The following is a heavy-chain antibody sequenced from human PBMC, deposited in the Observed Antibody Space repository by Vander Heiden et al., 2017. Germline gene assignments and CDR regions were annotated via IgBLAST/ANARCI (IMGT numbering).Heavy chain of an antibody. Sequence: GGSISSTTYYWGWIRQPPGKGLEWIGSIYYSGTTYYNPSLKSRVTISVDTSKNQFSLRLSSVTAADTAVYCCARQPAITRGYFDYWGQGTLVTVSS. V-gene: IGHV4-39*01. CDR3: ARQPAITRGYFDY. D-gene: IGHD3-10*01. J-gene: IGHJ4*02. CDR2: IYYSGTT. CDR1: GGSISSTTYY.